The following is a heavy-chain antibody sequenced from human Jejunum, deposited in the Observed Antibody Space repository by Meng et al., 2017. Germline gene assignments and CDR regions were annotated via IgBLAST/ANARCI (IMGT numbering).Heavy chain of an antibody. V-gene: IGHV6-1*01. CDR2: TYYRSKWYN. CDR1: GDSVSSNSAA. J-gene: IGHJ4*02. D-gene: IGHD6-13*01. Sequence: LRLSCAISGDSVSSNSAAWHWIRQSPSRGREWLGRTYYRSKWYNDYAVSVKSRITVTPDTSKNQFPRQLDSVTPEDTAVYYCARGAYSSNWFWGQGTLVTVSS. CDR3: ARGAYSSNWF.